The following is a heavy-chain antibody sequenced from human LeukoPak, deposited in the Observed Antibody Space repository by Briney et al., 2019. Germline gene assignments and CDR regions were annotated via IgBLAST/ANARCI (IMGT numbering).Heavy chain of an antibody. Sequence: SETLSLTCAVYGGSFSGYYWSWIRQPPGKGLEWIGEINHSGSTNYNPSLKSRVTISVDTSKNQFSLKLSSVTAADTAVYYCARSGGIAAAADWGQGTLVTVSS. CDR1: GGSFSGYY. CDR2: INHSGST. J-gene: IGHJ4*02. CDR3: ARSGGIAAAAD. D-gene: IGHD6-13*01. V-gene: IGHV4-34*01.